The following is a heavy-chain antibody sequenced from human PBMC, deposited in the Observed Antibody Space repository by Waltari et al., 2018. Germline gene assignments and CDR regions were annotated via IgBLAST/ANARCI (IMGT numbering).Heavy chain of an antibody. CDR3: ARGSYSSSWFNLKAFHI. J-gene: IGHJ3*02. Sequence: QVQLLQSGAEVKKPGSSVKVSCKASGGSFRNYAISWVRQAPGQGLEWMGGIIPLFGKTNYEQKFQGRLTITADESTTIAYMDLSRLRFEDTAVYYCARGSYSSSWFNLKAFHIWGQGTMVTVSS. CDR2: IIPLFGKT. V-gene: IGHV1-69*01. CDR1: GGSFRNYA. D-gene: IGHD6-13*01.